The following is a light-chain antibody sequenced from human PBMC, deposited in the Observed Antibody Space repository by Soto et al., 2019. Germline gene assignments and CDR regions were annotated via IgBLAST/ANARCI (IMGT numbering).Light chain of an antibody. Sequence: EIVMTQSPATLYVSPGERVTLSCRASQSVSSNLAWYQQKLGQAPRLLIYGASTRATGIPARFSGSGSGTELTLTISSLQSEDFAVYYCQQYNPKSYTFGQGTKLEIK. CDR1: QSVSSN. J-gene: IGKJ2*01. CDR3: QQYNPKSYT. V-gene: IGKV3-15*01. CDR2: GAS.